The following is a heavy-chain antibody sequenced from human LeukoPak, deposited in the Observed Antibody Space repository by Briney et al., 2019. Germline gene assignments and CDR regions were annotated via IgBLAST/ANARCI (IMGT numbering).Heavy chain of an antibody. CDR2: IRFDEKNR. CDR3: VKGPEYNILTGYKKNHGLDI. D-gene: IGHD3-9*01. V-gene: IGHV3-30*02. Sequence: GGSLRLSCGVSGLIFSRFGMHWVRQAPGKGLDWVTFIRFDEKNRYFSDSVKGRFSVSRDNSKNTVYLHVRSLRPEDTAVYYCVKGPEYNILTGYKKNHGLDIWGQGTMVTVSS. CDR1: GLIFSRFG. J-gene: IGHJ3*02.